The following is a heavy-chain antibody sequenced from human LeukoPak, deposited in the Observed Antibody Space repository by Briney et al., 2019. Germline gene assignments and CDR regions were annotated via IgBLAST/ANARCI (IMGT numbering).Heavy chain of an antibody. CDR2: IKEDGSES. J-gene: IGHJ4*02. Sequence: GGSLRLSCAASGFIFSTYWMTWVRQAPGKGLEWVANIKEDGSESHYVDSVKGRFTISRDNAKNSLYLQMNSLRAEDTAMYFCAREPPGNYDSSGYYSAHFDCWGQGALVTVSS. CDR3: AREPPGNYDSSGYYSAHFDC. D-gene: IGHD3-22*01. V-gene: IGHV3-7*01. CDR1: GFIFSTYW.